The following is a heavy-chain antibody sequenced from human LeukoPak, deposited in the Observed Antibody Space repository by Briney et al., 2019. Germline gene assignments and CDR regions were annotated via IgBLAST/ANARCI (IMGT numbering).Heavy chain of an antibody. J-gene: IGHJ4*02. CDR3: ARGQLPHLAFDY. CDR1: GYSISSGYY. Sequence: PSETLSLTCTVSGYSISSGYYWGWLRQPPGKGLEWIGSIYHSGSTYYNPSLKSRVTISVDTSKNQFSLKLSSVTAADTAVYYCARGQLPHLAFDYWGQGTLVTVSS. D-gene: IGHD5-24*01. V-gene: IGHV4-38-2*02. CDR2: IYHSGST.